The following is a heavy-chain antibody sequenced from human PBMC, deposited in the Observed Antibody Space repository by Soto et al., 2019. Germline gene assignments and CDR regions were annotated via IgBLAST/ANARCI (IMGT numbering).Heavy chain of an antibody. CDR2: IDDAGAYT. D-gene: IGHD6-6*01. J-gene: IGHJ5*02. V-gene: IGHV3-23*01. Sequence: GGSLRLSCEASGFTFINYAMTWVRQAPGKGLEWVSGIDDAGAYTYYAESMKGRFTISRDNSKNTVYLQMNGLRVEDTAVYYCAKDVVRSATMPCFDTWGQGTLVTVSS. CDR1: GFTFINYA. CDR3: AKDVVRSATMPCFDT.